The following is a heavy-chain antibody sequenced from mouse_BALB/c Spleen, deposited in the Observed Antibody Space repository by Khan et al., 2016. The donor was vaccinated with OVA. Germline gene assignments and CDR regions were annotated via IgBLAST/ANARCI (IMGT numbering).Heavy chain of an antibody. CDR1: GFSLTSYG. CDR2: IWRGGST. D-gene: IGHD1-1*01. V-gene: IGHV2-5*01. Sequence: VQPQVLGPGLVQSSQSLSITCTVFGFSLTSYGVHWVRQSPGKGLEWLGVIWRGGSTDYNAAFMSRLSITKDNSKSQVFFKMNSLQADDTAIYYCAKKITTVDYYAMDYWGQGTSVTVSS. CDR3: AKKITTVDYYAMDY. J-gene: IGHJ4*01.